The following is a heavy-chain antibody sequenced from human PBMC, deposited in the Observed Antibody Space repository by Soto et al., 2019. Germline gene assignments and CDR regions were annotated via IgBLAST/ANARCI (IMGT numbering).Heavy chain of an antibody. Sequence: SVKVSFKTSGFSFMSSAVQWVRQARGQRPEGIGGIVVGPGNTNFAQAFQGRVTITRDMSTNTAYMELSSLRFEDTAVYYCVAEIYYYDSNGFHSPFYWGQGTLVTVSS. J-gene: IGHJ4*02. V-gene: IGHV1-58*01. CDR1: GFSFMSSA. D-gene: IGHD3-22*01. CDR2: IVVGPGNT. CDR3: VAEIYYYDSNGFHSPFY.